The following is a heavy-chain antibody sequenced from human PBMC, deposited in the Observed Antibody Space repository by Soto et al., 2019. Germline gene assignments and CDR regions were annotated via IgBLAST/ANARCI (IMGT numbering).Heavy chain of an antibody. D-gene: IGHD2-15*01. CDR2: IRSNGGST. J-gene: IGHJ4*02. Sequence: GGSLRLSCAASGFTFSSYAMHWVRQAPGKGLEYVSAIRSNGGSTYYANSVKGRFTISRDNSKNTLYLQMGSLRAEDMAVYYCARDYCSGGSCYSFDYWGQGTLVTVSS. CDR1: GFTFSSYA. CDR3: ARDYCSGGSCYSFDY. V-gene: IGHV3-64*01.